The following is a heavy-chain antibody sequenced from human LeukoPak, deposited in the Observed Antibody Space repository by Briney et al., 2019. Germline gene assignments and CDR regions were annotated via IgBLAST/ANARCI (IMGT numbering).Heavy chain of an antibody. V-gene: IGHV5-51*01. D-gene: IGHD5-18*01. J-gene: IGHJ4*02. Sequence: GESLKISCKGSRYSFTSYWIGWVREMPGKGLEWIGIIYPGDSDTTYSPSFQGQVTISADKSISTAYLQWSSLKASDTAMYYCARRRGYSYGPVDYWGQGTLVTVSS. CDR1: RYSFTSYW. CDR2: IYPGDSDT. CDR3: ARRRGYSYGPVDY.